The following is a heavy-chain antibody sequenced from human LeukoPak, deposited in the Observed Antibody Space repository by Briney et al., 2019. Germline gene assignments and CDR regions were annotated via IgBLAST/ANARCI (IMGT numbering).Heavy chain of an antibody. CDR3: ARVEVGATGAFDI. D-gene: IGHD1-26*01. CDR2: ISSSSSYI. J-gene: IGHJ3*02. CDR1: GFSFTTYN. V-gene: IGHV3-21*01. Sequence: GGSLRLSCAASGFSFTTYNMNWVRQAPGKGLEWVSSISSSSSYIYYADSVKGRFTISRDNAKNSLYLQMNSLRAEDTAVYYCARVEVGATGAFDIWGQGTMVTVSS.